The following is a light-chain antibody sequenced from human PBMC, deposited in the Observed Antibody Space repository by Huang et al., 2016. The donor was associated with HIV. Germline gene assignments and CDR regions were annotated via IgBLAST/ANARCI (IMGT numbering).Light chain of an antibody. CDR3: QQHYGTPR. CDR2: WAS. CDR1: ESVLYSSNNKNY. J-gene: IGKJ4*01. V-gene: IGKV4-1*01. Sequence: DIVMTQSPDSLAVSLGERATINCKSSESVLYSSNNKNYLAWYQQKPGQPPTLLIYWASTRESGVPDRFSGSGSGTDFTLTISSLQAEDVAVYYCQQHYGTPRFGGGTKVEIK.